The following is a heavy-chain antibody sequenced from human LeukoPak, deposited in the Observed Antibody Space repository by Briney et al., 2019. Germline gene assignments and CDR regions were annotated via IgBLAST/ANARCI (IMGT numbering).Heavy chain of an antibody. D-gene: IGHD6-6*01. Sequence: SETLSLTCTVSGGSISSSSYYWGWIRQPPGKGLEWIGSIYYSGSTYYNPSLKSRVTISVDTSKNQFSLKLSSVTAADTAVYYCASGGSIADNMDVWGKGTTVTVSS. CDR3: ASGGSIADNMDV. CDR2: IYYSGST. V-gene: IGHV4-39*01. CDR1: GGSISSSSYY. J-gene: IGHJ6*03.